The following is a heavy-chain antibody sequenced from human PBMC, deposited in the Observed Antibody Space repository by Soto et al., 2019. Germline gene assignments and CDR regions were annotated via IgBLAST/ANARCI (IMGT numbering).Heavy chain of an antibody. J-gene: IGHJ4*02. CDR3: ASRDCGGDCYSGTYYFDY. CDR1: GGTFSSYA. CDR2: IIPIFGTA. D-gene: IGHD2-21*02. V-gene: IGHV1-69*13. Sequence: GASVKVSCKASGGTFSSYAISWVRQAPGQGLEWMGGIIPIFGTANYAQKFQGRVTITADESTSTAYMELSSLRSEDTAVYYCASRDCGGDCYSGTYYFDYWGQGTLVTVSS.